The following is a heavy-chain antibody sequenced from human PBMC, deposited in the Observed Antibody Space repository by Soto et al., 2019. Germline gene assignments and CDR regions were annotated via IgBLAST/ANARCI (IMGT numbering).Heavy chain of an antibody. CDR2: ISGSGGST. Sequence: VGSLILSCASSGVTFTDYAVILVRRAPGKGLEWVSVISGSGGSTYYADSVKGRFTISRDNSENTLYLQMNSLRVEDTAVYYCAKDGSHTRLFYNGLDVWGQGTTVTVSS. CDR1: GVTFTDYA. D-gene: IGHD1-1*01. CDR3: AKDGSHTRLFYNGLDV. J-gene: IGHJ6*02. V-gene: IGHV3-23*01.